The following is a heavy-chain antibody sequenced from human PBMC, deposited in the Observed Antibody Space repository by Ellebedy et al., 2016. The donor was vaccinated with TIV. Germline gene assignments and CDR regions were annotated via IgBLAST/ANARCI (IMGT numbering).Heavy chain of an antibody. V-gene: IGHV3-7*03. CDR3: VRDGAYGDYSPGYYGLNV. CDR2: VNQDGTEN. Sequence: GGSLRLSCVASGFSFSSYWMTWVRQAPGKGLEWVANVNQDGTENYVVDSVKGRFTIPRDNTKNSLYVQMNSLRVEDTAVYYCVRDGAYGDYSPGYYGLNVWGQGTAVTVSS. CDR1: GFSFSSYW. J-gene: IGHJ6*02. D-gene: IGHD4-17*01.